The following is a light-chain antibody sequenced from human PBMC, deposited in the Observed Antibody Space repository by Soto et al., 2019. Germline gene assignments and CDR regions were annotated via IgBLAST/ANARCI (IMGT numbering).Light chain of an antibody. Sequence: GDRVTITCRASQSISTWLAWYQLKPGKAPKLLIYDASSLESGVPSRFSGSGSGTEFTLTIRSLQPDDFATYYCQQYNTNSRTFGQGTKVKIK. J-gene: IGKJ1*01. CDR1: QSISTW. CDR2: DAS. V-gene: IGKV1-5*01. CDR3: QQYNTNSRT.